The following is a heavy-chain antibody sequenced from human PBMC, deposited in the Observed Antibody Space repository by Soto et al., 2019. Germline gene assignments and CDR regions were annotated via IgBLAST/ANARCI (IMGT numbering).Heavy chain of an antibody. CDR3: DRGFNGNWFDP. V-gene: IGHV4-30-4*01. Sequence: SETLSLTCTVSRGAVSSGDYYRRWFRQPPGKGLEWIGYIYYSGSTYYSPSLKSRVTISVDTSKNQFSLKLSSVTAADTAVYYCDRGFNGNWFDPWGQGTLVTVS. CDR1: RGAVSSGDYY. J-gene: IGHJ5*02. D-gene: IGHD2-8*01. CDR2: IYYSGST.